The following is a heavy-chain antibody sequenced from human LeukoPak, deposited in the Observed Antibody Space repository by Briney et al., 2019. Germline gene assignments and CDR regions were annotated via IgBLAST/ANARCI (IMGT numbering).Heavy chain of an antibody. CDR1: GGSITSNY. CDR2: SSTSGDT. Sequence: SETLSLTCAVSGGSITSNYWSWVRQPPGKGLEWIAYSSTSGDTVYNPSLKSRFTMSIDTSKNQFSLKVASVTAADTAVYYCARHASGGTYPLDVWGKGTTVTVSS. D-gene: IGHD1-26*01. J-gene: IGHJ6*04. CDR3: ARHASGGTYPLDV. V-gene: IGHV4-4*09.